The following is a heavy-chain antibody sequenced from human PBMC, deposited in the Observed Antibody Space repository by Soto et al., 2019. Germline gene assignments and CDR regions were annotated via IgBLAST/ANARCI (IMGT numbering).Heavy chain of an antibody. CDR1: GFTFSSYG. Sequence: QVQLVESGGGVVQPGRSLRLSCAASGFTFSSYGMHWVRQAPGKGLEWVAVIWYDGSNKYYADSVKGRFTISRDNSKNTLYRQMNSLRAEDTAVYYCARDREVGAIDFGYWGQGTLVTVSS. V-gene: IGHV3-33*01. CDR2: IWYDGSNK. D-gene: IGHD1-26*01. J-gene: IGHJ4*02. CDR3: ARDREVGAIDFGY.